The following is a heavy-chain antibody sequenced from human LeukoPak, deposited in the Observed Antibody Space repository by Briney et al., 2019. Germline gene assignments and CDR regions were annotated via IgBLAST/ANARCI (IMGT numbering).Heavy chain of an antibody. D-gene: IGHD2-21*02. V-gene: IGHV3-15*01. Sequence: PGGSLRLSCAASGFTFSNAWMTWVRQAPGKGLEWVGRIKSKTDGGTTDYAAPVKGRFTISSDDSKNTLYLQMNSLKTEDTAVYYCTREAVTANGYFDYWGQGTLVTVSS. CDR2: IKSKTDGGTT. CDR3: TREAVTANGYFDY. CDR1: GFTFSNAW. J-gene: IGHJ4*02.